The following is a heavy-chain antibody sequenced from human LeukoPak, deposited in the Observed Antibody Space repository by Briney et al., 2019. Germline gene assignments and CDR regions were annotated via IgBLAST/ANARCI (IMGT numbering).Heavy chain of an antibody. J-gene: IGHJ4*02. CDR2: IYYSGST. CDR3: ARQGRVAGTDY. V-gene: IGHV4-59*08. D-gene: IGHD6-19*01. Sequence: SETLSLTCTVSGGSISSYYWTWIRQPQGKGLEWIGYIYYSGSTNYNPSLKSRVTISVDTSKNQFSLKLSSVTAADTAVYYCARQGRVAGTDYWGQGTLVTVSS. CDR1: GGSISSYY.